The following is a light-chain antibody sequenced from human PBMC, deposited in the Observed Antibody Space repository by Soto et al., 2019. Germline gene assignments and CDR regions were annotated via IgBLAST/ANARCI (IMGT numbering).Light chain of an antibody. CDR2: GAS. CDR3: QQYGNSPWT. Sequence: EIGLTQSPGTLSLSPGERATLSCRASQSVTSSYLAWYQQKPGQAPRFFIYGASSRATGIPDRFSGSGSGTDFTLTISRLEPEDFAVYHCQQYGNSPWTFGQGTKVEIK. CDR1: QSVTSSY. J-gene: IGKJ1*01. V-gene: IGKV3-20*01.